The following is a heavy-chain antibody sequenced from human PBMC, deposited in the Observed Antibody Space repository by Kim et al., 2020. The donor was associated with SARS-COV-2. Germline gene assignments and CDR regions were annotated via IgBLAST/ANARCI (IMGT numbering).Heavy chain of an antibody. CDR3: ARRLVD. Sequence: GSTITQYSQKFQGRFTITRDTSASAAYMDLSGLTSEDTAVYYCARRLVDWGQGTLVTVSS. CDR2: GSTIT. D-gene: IGHD6-6*01. J-gene: IGHJ4*02. V-gene: IGHV1-3*01.